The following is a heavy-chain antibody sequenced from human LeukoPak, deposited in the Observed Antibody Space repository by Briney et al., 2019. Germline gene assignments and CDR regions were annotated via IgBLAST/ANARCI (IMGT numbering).Heavy chain of an antibody. CDR3: ARIYYYYYMDV. J-gene: IGHJ6*03. Sequence: ASVKVSCKASGYTFTSYDINWVRQAPGQGLEWMGWMNPNSGNTGYAQKFQGRVTMTRNTSVSTAYMELSSLRSEDTAVYYCARIYYYYYMDVWGKGTTVSVSS. CDR2: MNPNSGNT. V-gene: IGHV1-8*01. CDR1: GYTFTSYD.